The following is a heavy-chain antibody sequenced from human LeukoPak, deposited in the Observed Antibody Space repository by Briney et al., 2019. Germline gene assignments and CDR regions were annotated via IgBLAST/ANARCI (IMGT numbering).Heavy chain of an antibody. Sequence: GESLKISCAASGLPFSNAWMTWVRQAPGKGLEWVGRIKSKTDGGTTDYAAPVKGRFTISRDDSKNTLYLQMNSLRTEDTALYYCTSSGTSGAGDFDYWGQGTLVTVSS. V-gene: IGHV3-15*01. CDR3: TSSGTSGAGDFDY. CDR1: GLPFSNAW. CDR2: IKSKTDGGTT. D-gene: IGHD1-26*01. J-gene: IGHJ4*02.